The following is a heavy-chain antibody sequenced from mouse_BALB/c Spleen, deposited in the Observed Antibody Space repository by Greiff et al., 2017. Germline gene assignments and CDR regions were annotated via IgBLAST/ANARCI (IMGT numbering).Heavy chain of an antibody. J-gene: IGHJ4*01. V-gene: IGHV5-9-4*01. D-gene: IGHD2-4*01. Sequence: EVKLVESGGGLVKPGGSLKLSCAASGFTFSSYAMSWVRQSPEKRLEWVAEISSGGSYTYYPDTVTGRFTISRDNAKNTLYLEMSSLRSEDTAMYYCARVSTMITTGAMDYWGQGTSVTVSS. CDR1: GFTFSSYA. CDR2: ISSGGSYT. CDR3: ARVSTMITTGAMDY.